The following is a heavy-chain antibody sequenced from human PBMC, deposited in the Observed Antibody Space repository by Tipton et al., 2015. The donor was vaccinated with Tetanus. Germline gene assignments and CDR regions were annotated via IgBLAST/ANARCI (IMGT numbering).Heavy chain of an antibody. CDR3: ARPVKQWLVPVDS. J-gene: IGHJ4*02. CDR1: GDSVSGYY. D-gene: IGHD6-19*01. V-gene: IGHV4-59*07. Sequence: TLSLTCTVSGDSVSGYYWSWIRQPPGKGLEWVGYVYYTGDTNYNPSLKTRVTISVDTSKNQFSLKLTSVTAADTAVYYCARPVKQWLVPVDSWGQGTLVTVSS. CDR2: VYYTGDT.